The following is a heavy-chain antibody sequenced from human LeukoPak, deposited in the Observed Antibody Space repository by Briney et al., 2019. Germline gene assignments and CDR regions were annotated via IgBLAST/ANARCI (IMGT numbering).Heavy chain of an antibody. Sequence: GGSLRLSCAASGFTFISYSMNWVRQAPGKGLEWVSSISSSSSYIYYADSVKGRFTISRDNAKNSLYLQMNSLRAEDTAVYYCARDDYYDSSGYYSPSAFDIWGPRTMVTVSS. CDR1: GFTFISYS. CDR3: ARDDYYDSSGYYSPSAFDI. J-gene: IGHJ3*02. D-gene: IGHD3-22*01. CDR2: ISSSSSYI. V-gene: IGHV3-21*01.